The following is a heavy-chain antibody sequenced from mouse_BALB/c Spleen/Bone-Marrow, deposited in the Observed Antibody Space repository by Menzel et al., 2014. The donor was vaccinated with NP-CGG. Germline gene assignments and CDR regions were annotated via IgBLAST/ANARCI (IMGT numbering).Heavy chain of an antibody. Sequence: VQLQQSGTVLARPGASVKMSCKASGYSFTSYWMHWVKQRPGQGPEWIGAIYPGNSDTSYNQKFKGKAKLTAVTSASTAYMELSSLTNEDSAVYYCTRSGSLGAMDYWGQGTSVTVSS. J-gene: IGHJ4*01. CDR1: GYSFTSYW. D-gene: IGHD3-1*01. CDR3: TRSGSLGAMDY. CDR2: IYPGNSDT. V-gene: IGHV1-5*01.